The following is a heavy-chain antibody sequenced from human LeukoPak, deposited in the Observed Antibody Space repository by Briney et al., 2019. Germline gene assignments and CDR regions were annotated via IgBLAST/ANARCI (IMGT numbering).Heavy chain of an antibody. D-gene: IGHD6-19*01. CDR2: ISGSGGST. V-gene: IGHV3-23*01. CDR1: GFTFSSHA. J-gene: IGHJ5*02. CDR3: AKDQFSSRLNWFDP. Sequence: GGSLTLSCAASGFTFSSHAMSWVRQPPGKGLEWVSAISGSGGSTYYADSVKGRFTISRDNSKNALYLQMNSLRAEDTAVYYCAKDQFSSRLNWFDPWGQGTLVTVSS.